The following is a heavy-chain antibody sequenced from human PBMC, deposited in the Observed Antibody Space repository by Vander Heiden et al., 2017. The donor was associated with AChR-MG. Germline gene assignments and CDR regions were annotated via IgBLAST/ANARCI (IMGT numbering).Heavy chain of an antibody. V-gene: IGHV4-39*01. J-gene: IGHJ4*02. Sequence: QLQLQESGPGLVKPSETLSLTCTVSGGSISSSSYYWGWIRQPPGKGLEWIGSIYYSGSTYYNPSLKSRVTISVDTSKNQFSLKLSSVTAADTAVYYCARLAGREERNYFDYWGQGTLVTVSS. CDR1: GGSISSSSYY. CDR3: ARLAGREERNYFDY. CDR2: IYYSGST.